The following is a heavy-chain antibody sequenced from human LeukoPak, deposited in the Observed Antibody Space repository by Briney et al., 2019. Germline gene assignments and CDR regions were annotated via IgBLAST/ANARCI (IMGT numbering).Heavy chain of an antibody. Sequence: GGSLRLSCAASGFTFSSYAMHWVRQAPGKGLEWVAVISYDGSNKYYADSVKGRFTISRDNSKNTLYLQMNSLRPEDTAVYYCARAKTSSSEMGYWGQGTLVTVSS. CDR2: ISYDGSNK. CDR1: GFTFSSYA. D-gene: IGHD6-13*01. CDR3: ARAKTSSSEMGY. V-gene: IGHV3-30-3*01. J-gene: IGHJ4*02.